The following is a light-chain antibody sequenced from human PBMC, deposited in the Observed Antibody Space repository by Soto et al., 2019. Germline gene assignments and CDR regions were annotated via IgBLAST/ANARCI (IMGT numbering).Light chain of an antibody. V-gene: IGKV1-39*01. J-gene: IGKJ1*01. CDR1: QSISSY. CDR2: DAS. CDR3: QQSYNSPQT. Sequence: DIQMTQSPSSLSASVGDRVTITCRASQSISSYLNWYQQKPGKAPKFLIYDASALESGVPSRFSGSGSGTAFTLTISSLQPDDFATYSCQQSYNSPQTFGQGTKVDIK.